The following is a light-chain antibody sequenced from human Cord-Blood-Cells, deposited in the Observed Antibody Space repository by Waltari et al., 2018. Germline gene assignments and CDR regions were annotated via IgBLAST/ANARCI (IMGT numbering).Light chain of an antibody. Sequence: QAVVTQEPSLTVSPGGTVTLTCGSSTGAVTSGHYPYWFQQKPGQAPRTLMYYTSNKHSWTPARFSGSLLGGKAALTLSGAQPEDEAEYYCLLSYSGARVFGGGTKLTVL. CDR2: YTS. CDR1: TGAVTSGHY. J-gene: IGLJ3*02. V-gene: IGLV7-46*01. CDR3: LLSYSGARV.